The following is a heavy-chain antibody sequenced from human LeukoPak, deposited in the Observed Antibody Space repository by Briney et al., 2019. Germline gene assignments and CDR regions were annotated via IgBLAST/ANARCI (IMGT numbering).Heavy chain of an antibody. Sequence: GGSLRLSCAASGFTFSTYAMSWVRQAPGKGLEWVANIKQDGSEKYYVDSVKGRFTISRDNAKNSLYLQMNSLRAEDTAVYYCARGGDYVWGSYRYFDYWGQGTLVTVSS. V-gene: IGHV3-7*01. CDR2: IKQDGSEK. J-gene: IGHJ4*02. CDR1: GFTFSTYA. CDR3: ARGGDYVWGSYRYFDY. D-gene: IGHD3-16*02.